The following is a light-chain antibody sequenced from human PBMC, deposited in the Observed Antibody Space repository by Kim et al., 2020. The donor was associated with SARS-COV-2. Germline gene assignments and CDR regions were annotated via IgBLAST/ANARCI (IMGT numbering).Light chain of an antibody. J-gene: IGLJ2*01. V-gene: IGLV1-40*01. CDR3: QSYDSTLTGVV. Sequence: RVTISCTGTNSNIGAGYDVHWYQHLPGTAPKLLIYGNSTRPSGVPDRFSGSKSGTSASLAITGLQAEDEADYYCQSYDSTLTGVVFGGGTPLTVL. CDR1: NSNIGAGYD. CDR2: GNS.